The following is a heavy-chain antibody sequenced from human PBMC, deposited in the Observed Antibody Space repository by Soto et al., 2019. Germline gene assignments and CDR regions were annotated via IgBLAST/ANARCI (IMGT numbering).Heavy chain of an antibody. V-gene: IGHV3-23*01. CDR2: ISFSGVNR. CDR1: GFTFSSYA. CDR3: AQVGSGSYSAPS. D-gene: IGHD3-10*01. Sequence: EVQLLESGGGFVQPGVSLRLSCAASGFTFSSYAMNWVRQAPGKGLEWVSTISFSGVNRHYADSVKGRFTISRDNSKNTLYLQMNSLRAEDTAIYCCAQVGSGSYSAPSWGQVTLVTVS. J-gene: IGHJ5*02.